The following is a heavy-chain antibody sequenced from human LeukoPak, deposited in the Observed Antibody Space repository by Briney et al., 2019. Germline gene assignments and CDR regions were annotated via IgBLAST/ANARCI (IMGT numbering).Heavy chain of an antibody. CDR3: ARPGVYCSSTSCPFDY. Sequence: SETLSLTCTVSGGSISSSSYYWGWIRQPPGKGLAWIGSIYYSGSTYYNPSLKSRVTISVDTSKNQFSLKLSSVTAADTAVYYCARPGVYCSSTSCPFDYWGQGTLVTVSS. D-gene: IGHD2-2*01. CDR2: IYYSGST. V-gene: IGHV4-39*01. J-gene: IGHJ4*02. CDR1: GGSISSSSYY.